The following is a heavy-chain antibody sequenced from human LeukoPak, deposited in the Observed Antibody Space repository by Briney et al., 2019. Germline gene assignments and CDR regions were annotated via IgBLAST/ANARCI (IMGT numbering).Heavy chain of an antibody. J-gene: IGHJ4*02. D-gene: IGHD3-10*01. CDR3: AREGRYYYGLGSYFDY. CDR1: GGSFSGYY. V-gene: IGHV4-34*01. Sequence: SETLSLTCAVYGGSFSGYYWSWIRQPPGKGLEWIGEINHSGSTNYNPSLKSRVTISVDTSKNQFSLKLSSVTAADTAVYYCAREGRYYYGLGSYFDYWGQGTLVTVSS. CDR2: INHSGST.